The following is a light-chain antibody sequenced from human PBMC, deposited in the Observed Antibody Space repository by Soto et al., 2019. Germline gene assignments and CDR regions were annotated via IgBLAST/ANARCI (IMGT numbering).Light chain of an antibody. J-gene: IGLJ1*01. CDR3: ASWDDSLNGHV. CDR2: SND. Sequence: QSVLTQPPSASGTPGQRVTVSCSGSSXNIASNTVNWYQQLPGTAPKLIIYSNDQRPSGVPDRFSASKSGTSASLAISGLQSEDEADYYCASWDDSLNGHVFGTGTKVTVL. CDR1: SXNIASNT. V-gene: IGLV1-44*01.